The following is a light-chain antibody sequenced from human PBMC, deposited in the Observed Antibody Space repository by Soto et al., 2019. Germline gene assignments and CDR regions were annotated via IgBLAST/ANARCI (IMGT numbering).Light chain of an antibody. CDR2: LGS. CDR1: QSLLHGSGYNY. J-gene: IGKJ4*01. Sequence: DIVMTQSPISLPVTPGEPASISCRSSQSLLHGSGYNYLDWYLQKPGQSPQLLIYLGSYRAYGVPDRFSGSGSDTDFTLQISRVEAEDSEIYYCMQALQTPLTFGGGTVVKIK. V-gene: IGKV2-28*01. CDR3: MQALQTPLT.